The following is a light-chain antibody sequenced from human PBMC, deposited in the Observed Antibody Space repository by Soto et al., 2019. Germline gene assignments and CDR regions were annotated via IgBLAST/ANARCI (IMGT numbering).Light chain of an antibody. J-gene: IGKJ2*01. Sequence: DIQMTQSPSTLSASVGDRVTITCRASQSISGWLAWYQQRPGKAPKVLIYDASKLESGVPSRFGGSGSGTEFTLTISSLQPDDFATYYCQRYDSFSMYTFGQGTKVDIK. CDR2: DAS. V-gene: IGKV1-5*01. CDR1: QSISGW. CDR3: QRYDSFSMYT.